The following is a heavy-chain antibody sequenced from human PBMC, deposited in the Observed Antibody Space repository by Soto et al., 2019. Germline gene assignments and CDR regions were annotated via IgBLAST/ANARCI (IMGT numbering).Heavy chain of an antibody. Sequence: GGSLRLSCAASGFIFSDYLMTWVRQAPEKGLEWVANIKTDGSQKYYVDSVKGRFTISRDNARNSVFLQMNSLRAEDTAVYYCARDPWAADYWGQGTLVTVSS. V-gene: IGHV3-7*01. CDR2: IKTDGSQK. CDR3: ARDPWAADY. J-gene: IGHJ4*02. CDR1: GFIFSDYL. D-gene: IGHD3-16*01.